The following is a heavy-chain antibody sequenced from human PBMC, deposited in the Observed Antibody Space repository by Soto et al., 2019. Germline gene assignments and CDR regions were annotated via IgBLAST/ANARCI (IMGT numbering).Heavy chain of an antibody. CDR3: AHRVGLQGNWNGGYFDF. CDR1: GFSLATSGVG. V-gene: IGHV2-5*02. CDR2: IYWDDDK. D-gene: IGHD1-1*01. Sequence: QVTLEESGPTRVKPTQTLTLTCTFSGFSLATSGVGVGWVRQPPGKALERLALIYWDDDKRYSPSLRSRLTATRDTSTHQVVLTMTNMDPVDTATCYCAHRVGLQGNWNGGYFDFWGQGALVTVSS. J-gene: IGHJ4*02.